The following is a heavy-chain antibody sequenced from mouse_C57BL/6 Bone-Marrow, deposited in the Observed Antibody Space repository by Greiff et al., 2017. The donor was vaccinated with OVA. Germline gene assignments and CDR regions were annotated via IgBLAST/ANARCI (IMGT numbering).Heavy chain of an antibody. CDR3: ARGLYYYGSSYVYYLDY. Sequence: QVQLQQSGAELMKPGASVKLSCKATGYTFTGYWIEWVKQRPGHGLEWIGEILPGSGSTNYNEKFKGKATFTADTSSNTAYMQLSSLTTEDSAIYYCARGLYYYGSSYVYYLDYWGQGTTLTVSS. J-gene: IGHJ2*01. CDR2: ILPGSGST. V-gene: IGHV1-9*01. D-gene: IGHD1-1*01. CDR1: GYTFTGYW.